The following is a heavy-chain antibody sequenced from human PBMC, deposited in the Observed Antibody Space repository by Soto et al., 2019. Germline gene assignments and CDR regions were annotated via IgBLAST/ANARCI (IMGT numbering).Heavy chain of an antibody. CDR1: GFTFSRHA. D-gene: IGHD6-13*01. CDR3: AKVSSSWYAGFFDL. CDR2: LSDSGGSI. V-gene: IGHV3-23*01. J-gene: IGHJ4*02. Sequence: EVQLLESGGGLVQPGGSLRLSCTASGFTFSRHAMTWVRQAPGKGLEWVSGLSDSGGSIYYADSVKGRFTISRDNSMNTLYLQINTLIAEDTAIYYCAKVSSSWYAGFFDLWGQGTLVTVSS.